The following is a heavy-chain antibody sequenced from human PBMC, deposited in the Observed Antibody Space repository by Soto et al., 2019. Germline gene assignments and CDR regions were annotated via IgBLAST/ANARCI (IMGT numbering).Heavy chain of an antibody. V-gene: IGHV3-74*01. CDR3: ARERPRGGFGELGY. D-gene: IGHD3-10*01. CDR1: GFTFSSYW. Sequence: GGSLRLSCAASGFTFSSYWMHWVRQAPGKGLVWVSRINSDGSSTSYADSVKGRFTISRDNAKNTLYLQMNSLRAEDTAVYYCARERPRGGFGELGYWGQGTLVTVSS. CDR2: INSDGSST. J-gene: IGHJ4*02.